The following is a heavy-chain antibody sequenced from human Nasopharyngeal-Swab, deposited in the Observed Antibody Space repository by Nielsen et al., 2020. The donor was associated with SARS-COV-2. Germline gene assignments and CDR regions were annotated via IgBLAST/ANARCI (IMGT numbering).Heavy chain of an antibody. Sequence: GESLKISCEVSGFSVSYNYMIWVRQAPGKGLDWVAVIYSRGETHYTDSVRGRFTISRDNSKNMVNLQLNSLRAEDTAVYYCARMDFIASRDYWGQGTLVTVSS. CDR2: IYSRGET. CDR3: ARMDFIASRDY. D-gene: IGHD6-13*01. V-gene: IGHV3-53*01. CDR1: GFSVSYNY. J-gene: IGHJ4*02.